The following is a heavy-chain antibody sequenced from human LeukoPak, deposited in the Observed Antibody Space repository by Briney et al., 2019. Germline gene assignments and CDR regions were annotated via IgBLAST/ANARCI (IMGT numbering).Heavy chain of an antibody. CDR3: AKDTGPRYSSGWLGDY. CDR1: GFIFSSYW. J-gene: IGHJ4*02. D-gene: IGHD6-19*01. CDR2: IRQDGNDK. V-gene: IGHV3-7*03. Sequence: GGSLRLSCEASGFIFSSYWMSWVRQAPGKGLEWVANIRQDGNDKDYVDSVKGRFTISRDNAKNSLYLQMNSLRAEDTALYYCAKDTGPRYSSGWLGDYWGQGTLVTVSS.